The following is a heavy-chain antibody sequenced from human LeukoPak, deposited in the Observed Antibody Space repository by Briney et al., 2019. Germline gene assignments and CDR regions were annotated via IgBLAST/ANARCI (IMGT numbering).Heavy chain of an antibody. CDR2: INHSGST. V-gene: IGHV4-34*01. Sequence: SETLSLTCAVYGGSFSGYYWSWIRQPPGKGLEWIGEINHSGSTNYNPSLKSRVTISVDTSKNQFSLKLSSVTAADTAVYYCARSLTAFESWGQGTMVTVSS. D-gene: IGHD3-10*01. CDR1: GGSFSGYY. CDR3: ARSLTAFES. J-gene: IGHJ3*01.